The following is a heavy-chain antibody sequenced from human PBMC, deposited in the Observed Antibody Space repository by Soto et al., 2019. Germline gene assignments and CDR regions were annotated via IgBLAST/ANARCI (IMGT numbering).Heavy chain of an antibody. CDR1: GGTVHRVHW. J-gene: IGHJ5*02. D-gene: IGHD2-21*02. V-gene: IGHV4-4*02. CDR3: AREIVTAGGNNYFDP. CDR2: VYHTRYP. Sequence: PSETLSLTCGVSGGTVHRVHWWSWSRKYPVGRLNWMGNVYHTRYPNFNPSIQSRVTISLDNANNQFSLRLNSLTAADTAVYFCAREIVTAGGNNYFDPWGPGTLVTVSS.